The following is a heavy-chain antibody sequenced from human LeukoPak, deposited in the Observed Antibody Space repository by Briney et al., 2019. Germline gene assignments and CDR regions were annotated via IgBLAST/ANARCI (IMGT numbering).Heavy chain of an antibody. CDR2: ISAYNGNT. CDR3: ARDVSGYYGSGSYSGGIDY. CDR1: GYTFTSYG. V-gene: IGHV1-18*01. D-gene: IGHD3-10*01. Sequence: GASVKVSCKASGYTFTSYGISWVRQAPGQGLEWMGWISAYNGNTNYAQKLQGRVTMTTDTSTSTAYMELRSLRSDDTAVYYCARDVSGYYGSGSYSGGIDYWGQGTLVTVSS. J-gene: IGHJ4*02.